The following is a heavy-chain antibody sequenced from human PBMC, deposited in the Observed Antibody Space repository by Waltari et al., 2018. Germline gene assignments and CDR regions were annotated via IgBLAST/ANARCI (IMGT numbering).Heavy chain of an antibody. CDR3: AKDWSGVAKNWYDDPIFDS. Sequence: EVRLLESGGGLVQPGGSLRVSCGASGFTFEYYARRCLRQAPGTSLEWVSAIRFRGDYSYYADAVKGRFTISRDNSKNTVSLQMNSLRVEDTALYFCAKDWSGVAKNWYDDPIFDSWGQGTQVTVSS. D-gene: IGHD1-1*01. V-gene: IGHV3-23*01. CDR1: GFTFEYYA. CDR2: IRFRGDYS. J-gene: IGHJ4*02.